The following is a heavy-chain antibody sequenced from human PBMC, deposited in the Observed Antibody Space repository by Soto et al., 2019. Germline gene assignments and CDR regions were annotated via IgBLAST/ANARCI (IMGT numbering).Heavy chain of an antibody. J-gene: IGHJ1*01. CDR2: ISYDGSNK. CDR3: ARDLVPYYDSSGYYGGYFQH. Sequence: GGSLRLSCAASGFTFSSYAMHWVRQAPGKGLEWVAVISYDGSNKYYADSVKGRFTISRDNSKNTLYLQMNSLRAEDTAVYYCARDLVPYYDSSGYYGGYFQHWGQGTLVTVSS. D-gene: IGHD3-22*01. CDR1: GFTFSSYA. V-gene: IGHV3-30-3*01.